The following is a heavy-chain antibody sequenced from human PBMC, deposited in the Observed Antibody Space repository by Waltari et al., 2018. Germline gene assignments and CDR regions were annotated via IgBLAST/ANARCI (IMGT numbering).Heavy chain of an antibody. J-gene: IGHJ4*02. CDR2: IYHDGPT. CDR1: GYSINSGYY. D-gene: IGHD2-2*02. V-gene: IGHV4-38-2*01. CDR3: TRNGLGYCTSPTCYRNDN. Sequence: QVQLQESGPGLVKPSETLSLICAVSGYSINSGYYWGWVRQPPGRGLEYIATIYHDGPTYYNPSLKSRVSISLDTANNVFSLQLRSVTAADTATYYCTRNGLGYCTSPTCYRNDNWGPGILLIVSS.